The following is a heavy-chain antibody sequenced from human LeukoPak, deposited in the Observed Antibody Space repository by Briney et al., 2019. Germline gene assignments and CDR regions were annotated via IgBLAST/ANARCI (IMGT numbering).Heavy chain of an antibody. D-gene: IGHD4-17*01. V-gene: IGHV3-23*01. CDR3: AGHLARYYGASANWFDP. J-gene: IGHJ5*02. CDR1: GFIFTNYA. Sequence: PGGSLRLSCAASGFIFTNYAMSWVRQAPEKGLEWISAISVDGDYIYYADSVKGRFTVSRDNSISTLYLQMSSLRGEDTAVYYCAGHLARYYGASANWFDPWGQGTLVTVSS. CDR2: ISVDGDYI.